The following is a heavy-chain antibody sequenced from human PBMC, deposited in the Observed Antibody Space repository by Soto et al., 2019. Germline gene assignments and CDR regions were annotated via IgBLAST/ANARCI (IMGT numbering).Heavy chain of an antibody. CDR1: GGTFSSYA. Sequence: QVQLVQSGAEVKKPGSSVKVSCKASGGTFSSYAISWVRQAPGQGLEWMGGIIPIFGTANYAQKFQGGVTITADESTSTAYMELSSLRSEDTAMYYCASLYYYDSSGYYPFDYWGQGTLVTVSS. D-gene: IGHD3-22*01. J-gene: IGHJ4*02. V-gene: IGHV1-69*01. CDR3: ASLYYYDSSGYYPFDY. CDR2: IIPIFGTA.